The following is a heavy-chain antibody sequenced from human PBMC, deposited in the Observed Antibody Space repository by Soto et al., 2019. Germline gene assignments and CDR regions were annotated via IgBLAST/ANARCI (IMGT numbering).Heavy chain of an antibody. Sequence: QVQLVQSGAEVRKPGASVTVSCKASGYTFSDYYLHWVRQAPGQGPEWMGRINPNSGGTNFAQKFQGLITMTRDTSVTTAFMELNWLKSDDTAVYYCARESGGATATLDYYYFYMDVWGKGTTVTVS. D-gene: IGHD5-12*01. J-gene: IGHJ6*03. CDR1: GYTFSDYY. V-gene: IGHV1-2*06. CDR2: INPNSGGT. CDR3: ARESGGATATLDYYYFYMDV.